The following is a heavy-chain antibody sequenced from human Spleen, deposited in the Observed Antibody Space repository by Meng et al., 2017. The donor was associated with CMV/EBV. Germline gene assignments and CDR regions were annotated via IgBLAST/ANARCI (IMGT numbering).Heavy chain of an antibody. CDR2: IYSGDSTT. CDR3: ARSPPHNWNYEGGWFDP. V-gene: IGHV3-23*03. J-gene: IGHJ5*02. CDR1: GFSFSSYA. D-gene: IGHD1-7*01. Sequence: GGSLRLSCAASGFSFSSYAMSWVRQAPGKGLEWVSVIYSGDSTTYYADSVKGRFTISRDNSKNTLYLQMNSLRAEDTAVYYCARSPPHNWNYEGGWFDPWGQGTLVTVSS.